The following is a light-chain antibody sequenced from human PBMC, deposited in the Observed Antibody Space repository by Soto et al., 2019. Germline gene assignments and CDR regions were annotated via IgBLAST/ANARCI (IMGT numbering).Light chain of an antibody. CDR1: QSVGRNY. J-gene: IGKJ5*01. CDR3: QHFGGTTFT. CDR2: GAS. Sequence: EIVLTQSPGTLSLSPGERATLSCRASQSVGRNYLAWFQQKSGQAPRLVIYGASTRATGIPDRFSGSGSGTHFTLTISRLEPGDFAVYYCQHFGGTTFTFGQGTRLEI. V-gene: IGKV3-20*01.